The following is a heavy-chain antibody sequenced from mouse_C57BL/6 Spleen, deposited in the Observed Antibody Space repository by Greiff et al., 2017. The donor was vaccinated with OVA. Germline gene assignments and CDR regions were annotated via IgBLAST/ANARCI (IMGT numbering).Heavy chain of an antibody. J-gene: IGHJ3*01. Sequence: VQLKESGAGLVKPGGSLKLSCAASGFTFSSYAMSWVRQTPEKRLEWVAYISSGGDYIYYADTVKGRFTISRDNARNTLYLQMSSLKSEDTAMYYCTREGITAVVARGFAYWGQGTLVTVSA. CDR2: ISSGGDYI. CDR3: TREGITAVVARGFAY. CDR1: GFTFSSYA. V-gene: IGHV5-9-1*02. D-gene: IGHD1-1*01.